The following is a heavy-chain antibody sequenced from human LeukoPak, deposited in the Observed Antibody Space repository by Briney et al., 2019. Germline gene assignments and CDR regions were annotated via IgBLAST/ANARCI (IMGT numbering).Heavy chain of an antibody. D-gene: IGHD6-13*01. J-gene: IGHJ3*02. CDR3: ARESPGIAAAGTFRALDI. V-gene: IGHV1-46*01. CDR2: INPSGGTT. CDR1: GYTFTGYY. Sequence: ASVKVSCKASGYTFTGYYIHWVRQAPGQGLEWMGIINPSGGTTTYAQKFQGRVTMTRDTSTSTVYMELSSLRSEDTTFYYCARESPGIAAAGTFRALDIWGQGTMVTVSS.